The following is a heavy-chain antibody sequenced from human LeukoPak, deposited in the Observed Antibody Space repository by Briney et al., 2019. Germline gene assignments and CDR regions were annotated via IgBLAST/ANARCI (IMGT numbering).Heavy chain of an antibody. V-gene: IGHV3-7*02. CDR3: VSPGGHDHRASIT. CDR1: GYIFRRYW. Sequence: GGSLSLSCAASGYIFRRYWVSWVRQAPGKGLEWVANINEDGSQKNYVDSVKGRFIISRDNAKNSLYLQMNSLKVEDTAVYYCVSPGGHDHRASITWGHGTMVSVST. CDR2: INEDGSQK. J-gene: IGHJ4*01. D-gene: IGHD5-12*01.